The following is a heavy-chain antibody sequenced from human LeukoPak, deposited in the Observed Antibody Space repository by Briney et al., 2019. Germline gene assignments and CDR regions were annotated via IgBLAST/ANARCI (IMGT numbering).Heavy chain of an antibody. D-gene: IGHD2-2*02. V-gene: IGHV3-74*01. J-gene: IGHJ4*02. CDR3: AKDYSRSVYCSSTSCFTTFDY. CDR2: INSDGSST. CDR1: GFTFSSYW. Sequence: GGSLRLSCAASGFTFSSYWMHWVRQAPGKGLVWVSRINSDGSSTSYADSVKGRFTISRDNAKNTLYLQMNSLRAEDTAVYYCAKDYSRSVYCSSTSCFTTFDYWGQGTLVTVSS.